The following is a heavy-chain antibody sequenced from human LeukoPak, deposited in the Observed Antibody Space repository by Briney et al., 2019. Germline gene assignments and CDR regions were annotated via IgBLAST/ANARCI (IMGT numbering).Heavy chain of an antibody. CDR2: IIPILGIA. CDR1: GGTFSSYA. V-gene: IGHV1-69*04. D-gene: IGHD3-22*01. J-gene: IGHJ4*02. Sequence: GSSVKVSFKASGGTFSSYAISWVRQAPGQGLEWMGRIIPILGIANYAQKFQGRVTITADKSTSTAYMELSSLGSEDTAVYYCARVEHYYDSSGYYYAYYFDYWGQGTLVTVSS. CDR3: ARVEHYYDSSGYYYAYYFDY.